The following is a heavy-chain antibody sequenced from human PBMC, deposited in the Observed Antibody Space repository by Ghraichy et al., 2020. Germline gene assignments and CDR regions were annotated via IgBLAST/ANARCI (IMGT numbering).Heavy chain of an antibody. CDR1: GGSFSDYF. J-gene: IGHJ6*03. CDR2: INHSGST. CDR3: ARALSGYYGSGSYYYYMDV. Sequence: SETLSLTCAVYGGSFSDYFWSWIRQPPGKGLEWIGEINHSGSTNYNPSLKSRVTISVDMSKNQFSLKLSSVTAADTAVYYCARALSGYYGSGSYYYYMDVWGKGTTVTVSS. V-gene: IGHV4-34*01. D-gene: IGHD3-10*01.